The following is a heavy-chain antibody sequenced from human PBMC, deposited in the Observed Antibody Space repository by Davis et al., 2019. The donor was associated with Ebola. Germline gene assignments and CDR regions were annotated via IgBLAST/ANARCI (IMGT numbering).Heavy chain of an antibody. Sequence: PSETLSLTCTVSGGSISSHYWSWIRQPPGKGLEWIGYIYYSGSTNYNPSLKSRVTISVDTSKNQFSLKLSSVTAADTAVYYCARGGWALRLDAFDIWGQGTMVTVSS. CDR1: GGSISSHY. V-gene: IGHV4-59*11. CDR3: ARGGWALRLDAFDI. D-gene: IGHD6-19*01. CDR2: IYYSGST. J-gene: IGHJ3*02.